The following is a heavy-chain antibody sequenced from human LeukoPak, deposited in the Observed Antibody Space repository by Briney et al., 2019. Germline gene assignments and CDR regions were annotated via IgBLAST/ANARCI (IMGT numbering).Heavy chain of an antibody. D-gene: IGHD1-26*01. CDR1: GGSISSYY. V-gene: IGHV4-4*07. J-gene: IGHJ6*03. Sequence: SETLSLTCTVSGGSISSYYWSWIRQPAGKGLEWIWRIYTSGSTNYNPSLKSRVTMSVDTSKNQFSLKLSSVTAADTAVYYCARDHGSGSYYYYYMDVWGKGTTVTVSS. CDR3: ARDHGSGSYYYYYMDV. CDR2: IYTSGST.